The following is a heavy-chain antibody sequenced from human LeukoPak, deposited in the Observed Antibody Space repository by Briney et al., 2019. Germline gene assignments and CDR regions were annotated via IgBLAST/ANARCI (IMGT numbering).Heavy chain of an antibody. D-gene: IGHD1-26*01. CDR2: ISGSGVST. J-gene: IGHJ4*02. V-gene: IGHV3-23*01. Sequence: GGSLRLSCAASGFTFSSYAMSWVRQAPGKGLEWVSTISGSGVSTYYADSVKGRFTISRDNSKNTLYLQMNSLRVEDTAVYYCAKIAETSGTYGQGFDYWGQGTLVTVSS. CDR1: GFTFSSYA. CDR3: AKIAETSGTYGQGFDY.